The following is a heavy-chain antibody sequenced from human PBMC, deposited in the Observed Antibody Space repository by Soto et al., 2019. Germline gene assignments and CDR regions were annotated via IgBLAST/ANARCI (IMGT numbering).Heavy chain of an antibody. CDR1: GFTFSTHE. CDR2: ISSSGFTT. V-gene: IGHV3-48*03. J-gene: IGHJ3*02. CDR3: ARGLTYYYDSRGYSDAFDI. Sequence: PGGSLRLSCAVSGFTFSTHEMNWVRQAPGKGLEWVSYISSSGFTTYYADSVKGRFTVSRDNAKNSLYLQMNSLRAEDSAVYYCARGLTYYYDSRGYSDAFDIWGQGTMVTVSS. D-gene: IGHD3-22*01.